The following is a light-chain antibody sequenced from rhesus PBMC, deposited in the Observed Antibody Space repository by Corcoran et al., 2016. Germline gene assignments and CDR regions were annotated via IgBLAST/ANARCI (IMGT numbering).Light chain of an antibody. CDR2: AAS. CDR1: QSSESY. Sequence: EIVMTQSPATLSLSPGERATLSCRASQSSESYLAWYQKKPGQAPRLLLYAASNSATGTPDRFSGSGSGTEFTLTLRSLEPEDFGVSFCLQSYTWPLSFSPGTKVEIK. J-gene: IGKJ2*01. CDR3: LQSYTWPLS. V-gene: IGKV3-24*04.